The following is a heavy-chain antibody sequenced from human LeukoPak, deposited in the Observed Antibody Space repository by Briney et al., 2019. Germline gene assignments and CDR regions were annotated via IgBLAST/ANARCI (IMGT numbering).Heavy chain of an antibody. V-gene: IGHV4-31*03. D-gene: IGHD6-19*01. CDR3: ARDSLANGAVAGTRYWYFDL. CDR2: IYYSGST. J-gene: IGHJ2*01. CDR1: GGSISSGGYY. Sequence: PSQTLSLTCTVSGGSISSGGYYWSWIRQHPGKGLEWIGYIYYSGSTYYNPSLKSRVTISVDTSKNQFSLKLSSVTAADTAVYYCARDSLANGAVAGTRYWYFDLWGRGTLVTVSS.